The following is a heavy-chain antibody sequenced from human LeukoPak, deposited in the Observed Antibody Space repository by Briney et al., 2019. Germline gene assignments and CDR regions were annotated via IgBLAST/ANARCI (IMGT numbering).Heavy chain of an antibody. CDR1: GGSVSSNW. V-gene: IGHV4-4*02. CDR3: ARVMYLAADH. D-gene: IGHD2-8*01. CDR2: MHHSGGT. J-gene: IGHJ5*02. Sequence: SGTLSLTCAVSGGSVSSNWWSWVRQPPVKGLEWIGEMHHSGGTNYNPSLKSRLTISIDKSKNQFSLNLNSVIAADTAVYYCARVMYLAADHWGQGTLVTVSS.